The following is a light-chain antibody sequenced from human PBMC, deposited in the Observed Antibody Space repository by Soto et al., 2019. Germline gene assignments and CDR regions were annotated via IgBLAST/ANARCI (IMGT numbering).Light chain of an antibody. Sequence: IVLTQSPATLSLSPGERAALSCTASQSVSTSLAWYQHKPGQPPRLIIYDAPKRAPVIPARFSCSGSGTDFTLTISSPEPEDFPVYYRQVRDVWPTFGQGTKVEIK. CDR1: QSVSTS. J-gene: IGKJ1*01. CDR3: QVRDVWPT. CDR2: DAP. V-gene: IGKV3-11*01.